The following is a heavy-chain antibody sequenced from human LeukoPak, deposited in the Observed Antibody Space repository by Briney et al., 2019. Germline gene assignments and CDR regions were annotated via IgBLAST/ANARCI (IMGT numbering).Heavy chain of an antibody. J-gene: IGHJ6*03. Sequence: GGSLRLSCAASGFTFDDYGMNWVRQAPGKGLEWVSGINWNGGSTGYADSVKGRFTISRDNAKNSLYLQMNSLRAEDTALYYCARWLVSVTTEGNYYYYMDVWGKGTTVTVSS. V-gene: IGHV3-20*04. D-gene: IGHD4-17*01. CDR3: ARWLVSVTTEGNYYYYMDV. CDR2: INWNGGST. CDR1: GFTFDDYG.